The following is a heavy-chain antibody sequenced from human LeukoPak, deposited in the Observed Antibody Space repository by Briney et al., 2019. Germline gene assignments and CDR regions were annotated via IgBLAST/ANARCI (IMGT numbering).Heavy chain of an antibody. V-gene: IGHV4-59*01. J-gene: IGHJ4*02. Sequence: SETLSLTCTVSGGSISSYYWSWIRQPPGKGLEGIGYIYYSGSTNYNPSLKSRVTISVDTSKNQFSLKLSSVTAADTAVYYCARGLSYDFWSGYYYFDYWGQGTLVTVSS. CDR3: ARGLSYDFWSGYYYFDY. CDR1: GGSISSYY. D-gene: IGHD3-3*01. CDR2: IYYSGST.